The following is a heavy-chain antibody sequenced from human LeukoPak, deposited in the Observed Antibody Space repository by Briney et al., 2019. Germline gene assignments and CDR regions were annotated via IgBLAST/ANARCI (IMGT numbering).Heavy chain of an antibody. J-gene: IGHJ6*03. D-gene: IGHD6-6*01. CDR1: GFTFSDYY. CDR2: ISSSGSTI. CDR3: ARLRSSSFYYYYMDV. V-gene: IGHV3-11*01. Sequence: GGSLRLSCAASGFTFSDYYMSWIRQAPGKGLEWVSYISSSGSTIYYADSVKGRFTISRDNAKNSLYLQMNSLRAEDTAVYYCARLRSSSFYYYYMDVWGKGTMVTVSS.